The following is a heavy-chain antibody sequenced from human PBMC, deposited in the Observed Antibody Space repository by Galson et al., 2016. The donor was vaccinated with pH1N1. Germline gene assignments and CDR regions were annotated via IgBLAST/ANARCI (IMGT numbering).Heavy chain of an antibody. CDR3: AKDRGTVVTPYDN. V-gene: IGHV3-23*01. D-gene: IGHD4-23*01. Sequence: AISGSGDSAYFADSVKGRFTISRDNSKNTLYLQMNSLRAEDTAIYYCAKDRGTVVTPYDNWGQGTLVTVSS. CDR2: ISGSGDSA. J-gene: IGHJ4*02.